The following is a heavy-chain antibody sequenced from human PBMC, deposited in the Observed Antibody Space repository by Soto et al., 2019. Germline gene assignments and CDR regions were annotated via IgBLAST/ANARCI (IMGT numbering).Heavy chain of an antibody. V-gene: IGHV1-69*12. CDR1: GGTFSSYA. J-gene: IGHJ6*02. Sequence: QVQLVQSGAEVKKPGSSVKVSCKASGGTFSSYAISWVRQAPGQGLEWMGGIIPIFGTANYAQKFQGRVTITGDESTSTAYMGLSSLRSEDTAVYYCAGPPELTRIYYYYGMDVWGQGTTVTVSS. D-gene: IGHD1-7*01. CDR3: AGPPELTRIYYYYGMDV. CDR2: IIPIFGTA.